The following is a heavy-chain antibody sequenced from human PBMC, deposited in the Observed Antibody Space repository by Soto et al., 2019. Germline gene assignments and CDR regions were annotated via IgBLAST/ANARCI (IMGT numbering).Heavy chain of an antibody. CDR1: GGSISGHY. CDR3: AGDPRGPDY. CDR2: MYYSGST. V-gene: IGHV4-59*11. Sequence: SETLSLTCTVSGGSISGHYWTWIRQPPGKALEWIGHMYYSGSTNYNPSVQGRFTISRDNSKNTLYLQMNSLRVDDTAVYYCAGDPRGPDYWGQGTLVTVSS. J-gene: IGHJ4*02.